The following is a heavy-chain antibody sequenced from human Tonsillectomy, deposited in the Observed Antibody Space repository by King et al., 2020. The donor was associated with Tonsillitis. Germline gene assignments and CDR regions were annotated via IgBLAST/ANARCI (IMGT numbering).Heavy chain of an antibody. CDR3: ARDWIRYSNSLLTENYYYYGMDV. CDR2: INPSGGST. J-gene: IGHJ6*02. CDR1: GYTFTSYY. V-gene: IGHV1-46*03. Sequence: QLVQSGAEVKKPGASVKVSCKASGYTFTSYYMHWVRQAPGQGLEWMGIINPSGGSTSYEHKFQGRVTMTTDTSTSTVYMELSSLRSEDTAVYYCARDWIRYSNSLLTENYYYYGMDVWGQGTTVTVSS. D-gene: IGHD6-13*01.